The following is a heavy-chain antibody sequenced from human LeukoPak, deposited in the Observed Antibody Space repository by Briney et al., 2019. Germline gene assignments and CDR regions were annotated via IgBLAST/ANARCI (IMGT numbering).Heavy chain of an antibody. J-gene: IGHJ4*02. CDR3: TRLQQQPFDY. V-gene: IGHV3-73*01. CDR2: IRSKANSYAT. Sequence: GGSLRLSCAASGFTFSGSAMHWVRQASGKGLEWVGRIRSKANSYATAYAASVKGRFTISRDDSKDTAYLQMNSLKTEDTAVYYCTRLQQQPFDYWGQGTLVTVSS. CDR1: GFTFSGSA. D-gene: IGHD6-13*01.